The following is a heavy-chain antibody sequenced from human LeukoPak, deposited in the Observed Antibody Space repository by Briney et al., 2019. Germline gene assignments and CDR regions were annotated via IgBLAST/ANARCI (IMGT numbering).Heavy chain of an antibody. J-gene: IGHJ5*02. CDR3: ARGRKGGVTTRRFNWFDP. Sequence: GGSLRLSCAASGFTFSSYSMNWVRQAPGKGLEWVSYISSSSSTIYYADSVKGRFTISRDNAKNSLYLQMNSLRAEDTAVYYCARGRKGGVTTRRFNWFDPWGQGTLVTVSS. D-gene: IGHD4-17*01. CDR2: ISSSSSTI. CDR1: GFTFSSYS. V-gene: IGHV3-48*01.